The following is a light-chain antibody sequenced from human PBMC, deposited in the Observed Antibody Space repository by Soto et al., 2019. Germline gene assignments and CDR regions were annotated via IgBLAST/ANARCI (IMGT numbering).Light chain of an antibody. CDR1: QDIKND. V-gene: IGKV1-17*01. Sequence: DIQMTQSPSSLSASVGARVYVTCRASQDIKNDLVWFQQKPGTAPQRLIYEASTLQSGVPSRFSGSGSGTEFTLTISSLQPEDFATYCCLQHNTYPHTFGQGTKVEI. CDR3: LQHNTYPHT. J-gene: IGKJ2*01. CDR2: EAS.